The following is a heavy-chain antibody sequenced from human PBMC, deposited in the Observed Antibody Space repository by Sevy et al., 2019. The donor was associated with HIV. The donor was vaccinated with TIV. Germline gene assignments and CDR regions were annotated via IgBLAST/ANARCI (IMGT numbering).Heavy chain of an antibody. CDR2: IYHSGST. D-gene: IGHD2-2*01. CDR1: GYSISSGYY. Sequence: SETLSLTCAVSGYSISSGYYWGWIRQPPGKGLEWIGSIYHSGSTYYNPSLKSRVTISVDTSRNQFSLKLSYVTAADTAVYYCARDIVVVPAAILRTQNWFDPWGQGTLVTVSS. J-gene: IGHJ5*02. CDR3: ARDIVVVPAAILRTQNWFDP. V-gene: IGHV4-38-2*02.